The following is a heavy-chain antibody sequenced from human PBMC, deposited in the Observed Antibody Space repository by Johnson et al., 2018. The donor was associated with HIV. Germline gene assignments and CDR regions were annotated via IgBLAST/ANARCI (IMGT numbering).Heavy chain of an antibody. D-gene: IGHD2-15*01. V-gene: IGHV3-33*01. J-gene: IGHJ3*01. Sequence: QVQLVESGGGVVQPGRSLRLSCAASGFTFSNYGIHWVRQAPGKGLEWVASTWFDGSKKYYSDSVKGRFNISRDNAKNSLYLQMNSLRAEDTAVYYCARDQGVSRVVLFDDAFDVWGQGTMVTVSS. CDR3: ARDQGVSRVVLFDDAFDV. CDR2: TWFDGSKK. CDR1: GFTFSNYG.